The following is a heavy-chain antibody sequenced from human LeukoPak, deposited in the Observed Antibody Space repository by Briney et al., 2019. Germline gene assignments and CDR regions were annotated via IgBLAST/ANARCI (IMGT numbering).Heavy chain of an antibody. CDR1: NGSITTYY. CDR3: ARVRARNRDGYTT. Sequence: SETLSLTCYVSNGSITTYYWTWIRQPPGKGLEWIGQIFHTGSTNYNPSLKSRLTISLDPSKNLFSLKLKSVSPADTAIYYCARVRARNRDGYTTWGLGTLVTVSS. V-gene: IGHV4-59*01. CDR2: IFHTGST. J-gene: IGHJ5*02. D-gene: IGHD3-16*01.